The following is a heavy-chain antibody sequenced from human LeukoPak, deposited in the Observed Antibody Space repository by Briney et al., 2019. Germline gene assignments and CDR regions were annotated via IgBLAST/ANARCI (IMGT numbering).Heavy chain of an antibody. CDR2: IYHSGST. CDR1: GYSISSGYY. Sequence: PSETLSLTCTVSGYSISSGYYWGWIRQPPGKGLEWIGSIYHSGSTYYNPSLKSRVTISVDTSKNQFSLKLSSVTAADTAVYYCARVVVVVAAHWFDPWGQGTLVTVSS. CDR3: ARVVVVVAAHWFDP. V-gene: IGHV4-38-2*02. J-gene: IGHJ5*02. D-gene: IGHD2-15*01.